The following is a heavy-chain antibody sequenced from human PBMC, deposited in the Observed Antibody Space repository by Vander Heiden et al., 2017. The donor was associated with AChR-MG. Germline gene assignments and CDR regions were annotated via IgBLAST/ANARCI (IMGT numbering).Heavy chain of an antibody. CDR3: ARLSGFGPGNFYPRLDS. CDR2: FYISGAA. D-gene: IGHD3-16*01. CDR1: RGVINDFS. Sequence: QVHLQESGPGLVKPSETLSLTCTVSRGVINDFSWSWTRQSHGKGLAWIGYFYISGAAAYRPPLGVRVAISVDTSRSQVFLTLRSVTAADTAVYYCARLSGFGPGNFYPRLDSWGQGTLVTVSS. J-gene: IGHJ5*01. V-gene: IGHV4-4*09.